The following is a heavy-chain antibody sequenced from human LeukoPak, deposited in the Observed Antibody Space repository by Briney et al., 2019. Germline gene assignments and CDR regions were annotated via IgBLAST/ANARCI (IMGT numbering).Heavy chain of an antibody. D-gene: IGHD2-2*01. Sequence: ASVKVSCKASGYTFTDCYMHWVRQAPGQGFEWMGWINPNDGDTNYAQKFQGRVTMTRDTSTSTAHMEVSRLRSDDTAVYYCARANFLYCSSSTCLFDYWGQGTLVTVSS. V-gene: IGHV1-2*02. CDR3: ARANFLYCSSSTCLFDY. CDR1: GYTFTDCY. J-gene: IGHJ4*02. CDR2: INPNDGDT.